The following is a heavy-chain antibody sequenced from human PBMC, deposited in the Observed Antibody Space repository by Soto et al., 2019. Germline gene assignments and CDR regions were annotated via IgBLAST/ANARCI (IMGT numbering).Heavy chain of an antibody. CDR3: ASLIRPPGEEMVAVVRFD. J-gene: IGHJ4*02. CDR2: ISHSATT. D-gene: IGHD3-3*01. Sequence: QMQLQESGPGLVKPSQTLSLTCSVSGDSISSNGYLWTWIRQTPGTGLEWIGHISHSATTYSNPSLKSRVTMSVDTSKNQVSLKMRSVTAADTAVYYCASLIRPPGEEMVAVVRFDWGRGILVTVSS. V-gene: IGHV4-30-4*01. CDR1: GDSISSNGYL.